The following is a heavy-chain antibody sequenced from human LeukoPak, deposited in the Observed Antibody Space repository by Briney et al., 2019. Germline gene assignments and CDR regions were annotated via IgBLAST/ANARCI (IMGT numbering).Heavy chain of an antibody. CDR3: ARDSYCGGDCAARAVDY. CDR2: IYHSGST. Sequence: SETLSLTCAVSGYSISSGYYWGWIRQPPGEGLEWIGSIYHSGSTYYNPSLKSRVTISVDTSKNQFSLKLSPVTAADTAVYYCARDSYCGGDCAARAVDYWGQGTLVTVSS. CDR1: GYSISSGYY. V-gene: IGHV4-38-2*01. J-gene: IGHJ4*02. D-gene: IGHD2-21*02.